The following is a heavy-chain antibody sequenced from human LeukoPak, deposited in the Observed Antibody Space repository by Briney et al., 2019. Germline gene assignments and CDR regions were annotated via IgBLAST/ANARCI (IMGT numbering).Heavy chain of an antibody. J-gene: IGHJ4*02. CDR1: GIAVIGNY. CDR3: AIAQSWDELFDS. CDR2: ISINTDT. D-gene: IGHD1-26*01. Sequence: GGSLTLSCAASGIAVIGNYMSWVRQPPGKGLEWVSFISINTDTFSADSVRGRFTISRDSSKNTLFLQMNSLRDEDSAVYYCAIAQSWDELFDSWGQGTLVTVSS. V-gene: IGHV3-53*01.